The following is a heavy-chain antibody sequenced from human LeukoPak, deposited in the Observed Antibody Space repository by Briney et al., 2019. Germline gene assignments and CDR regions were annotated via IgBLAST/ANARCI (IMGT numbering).Heavy chain of an antibody. J-gene: IGHJ4*02. V-gene: IGHV1-2*02. D-gene: IGHD2-2*01. CDR3: ARVAGYCSSTSCYYDY. CDR2: INPNSGGT. CDR1: GYTFTGYY. Sequence: GASVKVSCKASGYTFTGYYMHWVRQAPGQGLEWMGWINPNSGGTNYAQKFQGRVTMTRDTSISTAYMELSRLRSGDTAVYYCARVAGYCSSTSCYYDYWGQGTLVTVSS.